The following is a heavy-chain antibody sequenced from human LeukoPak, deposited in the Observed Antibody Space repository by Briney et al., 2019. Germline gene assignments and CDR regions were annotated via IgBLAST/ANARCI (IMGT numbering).Heavy chain of an antibody. V-gene: IGHV4-30-4*08. J-gene: IGHJ4*02. CDR1: GGSISSGDYY. CDR3: ARGNRPSFFSSSWYYFDY. D-gene: IGHD6-13*01. CDR2: IYYSGST. Sequence: TLSLTCTVSGGSISSGDYYWSWIRQPPGKGLEWIGYIYYSGSTYYNPSLKSRVTISVDTSKNQFSLKLSSVTAADTAVYYCARGNRPSFFSSSWYYFDYWGQGTLVTVSS.